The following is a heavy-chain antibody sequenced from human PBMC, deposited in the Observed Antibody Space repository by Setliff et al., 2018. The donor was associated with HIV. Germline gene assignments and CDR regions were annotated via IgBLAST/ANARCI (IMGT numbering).Heavy chain of an antibody. CDR3: AGGGQWRPDY. CDR2: IYSSVGT. Sequence: SETLSLTCTVSGASLSAFYWSWIRQPPGKGLEWLGYIYSSVGTNYSHSLEGRITISLDTSKSQFSLKLTSVTAADTAIYFCAGGGQWRPDYWGLGTLVTSPQ. V-gene: IGHV4-4*09. D-gene: IGHD6-19*01. J-gene: IGHJ4*02. CDR1: GASLSAFY.